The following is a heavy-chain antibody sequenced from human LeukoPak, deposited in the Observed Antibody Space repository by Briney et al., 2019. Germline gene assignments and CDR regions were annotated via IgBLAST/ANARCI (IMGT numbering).Heavy chain of an antibody. CDR1: GFIFSSYE. D-gene: IGHD3-10*01. Sequence: GGSLRLSCAASGFIFSSYEMNWVRQAPGKGLEWVSYISSSGSTIYYADSVKGRFTISRDYAKNSLYLQMNSLRAEDTAVYYCARDSSTFDYWGQGTLVTVSS. J-gene: IGHJ4*02. CDR3: ARDSSTFDY. CDR2: ISSSGSTI. V-gene: IGHV3-48*03.